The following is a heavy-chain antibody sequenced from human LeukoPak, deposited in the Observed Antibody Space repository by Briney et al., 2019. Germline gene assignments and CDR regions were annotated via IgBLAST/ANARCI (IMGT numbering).Heavy chain of an antibody. CDR2: ISASNGNT. CDR3: TRSGYSRGDY. J-gene: IGHJ4*02. Sequence: ASAKVSCKASGYTFTAGAINWVRQAPGQGLEWMGWISASNGNTVYAQKFQDRLTMTTDTSTSTAYMELRSLRSDDTAVYYCTRSGYSRGDYWGQGTLVTVSS. D-gene: IGHD1-26*01. CDR1: GYTFTAGA. V-gene: IGHV1-18*01.